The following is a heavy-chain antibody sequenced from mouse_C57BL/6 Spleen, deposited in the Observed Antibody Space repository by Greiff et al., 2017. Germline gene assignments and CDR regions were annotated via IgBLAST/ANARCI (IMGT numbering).Heavy chain of an antibody. V-gene: IGHV1-52*01. CDR3: ARHSSGYLCYAMDY. Sequence: QVQLKQPGAELVRPGSSVKLSCKASGYTFTSYWMHWVKQRPIQGLEWIGNIDPSDSETHYNQKFKDKATLTVDKSSSTAYMQLSSLTSEDSAVYYCARHSSGYLCYAMDYWGQGTSVTVSS. J-gene: IGHJ4*01. D-gene: IGHD3-2*02. CDR2: IDPSDSET. CDR1: GYTFTSYW.